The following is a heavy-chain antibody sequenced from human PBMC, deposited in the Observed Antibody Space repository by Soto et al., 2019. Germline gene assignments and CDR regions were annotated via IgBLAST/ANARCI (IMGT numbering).Heavy chain of an antibody. D-gene: IGHD6-19*01. J-gene: IGHJ4*02. CDR1: GFTFSSYW. Sequence: GGSLRLSCAASGFTFSSYWMSWVRQAPGKGLEWVANIKQDGSEKYYVDSVKGRFTISRDNAKNSLYLQMNSLRAEDTAVYYCARDSRIAVAGTYYWGQGTLVTVSS. CDR3: ARDSRIAVAGTYY. V-gene: IGHV3-7*05. CDR2: IKQDGSEK.